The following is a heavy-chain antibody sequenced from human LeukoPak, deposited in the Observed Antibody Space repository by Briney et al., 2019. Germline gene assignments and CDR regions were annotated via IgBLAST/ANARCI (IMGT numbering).Heavy chain of an antibody. J-gene: IGHJ6*02. CDR3: VGPTMIVDTQSLYGMDV. CDR1: GFTFSSHW. Sequence: GTLRLSCAASGFTFSSHWMGWVRPAPGKGLEWVANIKQDGSEKYYVDSVNGRFTISRDNAKNSLYLQNNSLRAEDTDVYYCVGPTMIVDTQSLYGMDVWGQGTTVTVSS. CDR2: IKQDGSEK. D-gene: IGHD3-22*01. V-gene: IGHV3-7*01.